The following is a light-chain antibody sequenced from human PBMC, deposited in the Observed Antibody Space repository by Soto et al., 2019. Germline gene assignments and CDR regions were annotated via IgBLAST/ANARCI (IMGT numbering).Light chain of an antibody. CDR3: QKYDTAPQT. CDR2: AAS. CDR1: QGIIDY. J-gene: IGKJ1*01. V-gene: IGKV1-27*01. Sequence: DIQMTQSPSSLSASVGDTVTITCRASQGIIDYLAWYQQRPGKVPKLLIYAASTLQTGVPSRFSGSGAGTEFPLTISSLQPEDVATYYCQKYDTAPQTFGQGTRVAI.